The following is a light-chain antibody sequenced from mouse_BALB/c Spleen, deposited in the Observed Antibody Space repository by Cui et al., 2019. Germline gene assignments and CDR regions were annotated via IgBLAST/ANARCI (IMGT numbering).Light chain of an antibody. J-gene: IGKJ1*01. V-gene: IGKV14-111*01. CDR2: RAN. Sequence: ITMTQSPSSISASLGERITITCKSSQDINSYLSWFQQKPGKSPKTLIYRANRLVDGVPSRFSGSGSGQDYSLTISSLEYEDMGIYYCLQYDEFPWTFGGGTKLEIK. CDR3: LQYDEFPWT. CDR1: QDINSY.